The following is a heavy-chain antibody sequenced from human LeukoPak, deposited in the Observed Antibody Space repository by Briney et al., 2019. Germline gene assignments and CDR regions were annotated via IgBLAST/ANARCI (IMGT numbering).Heavy chain of an antibody. V-gene: IGHV4-38-2*02. D-gene: IGHD3-10*01. J-gene: IGHJ3*02. Sequence: SETLSLTCTVSAYSTTSGYYWGWIRQPPGKGLEWIGSIYHSGTTYYSPSLKSRVTISVDTSKNHFSLKLSSVTAADTAVYYCASDRLLWFGELVNAFDIWGQGTMVTVSS. CDR2: IYHSGTT. CDR3: ASDRLLWFGELVNAFDI. CDR1: AYSTTSGYY.